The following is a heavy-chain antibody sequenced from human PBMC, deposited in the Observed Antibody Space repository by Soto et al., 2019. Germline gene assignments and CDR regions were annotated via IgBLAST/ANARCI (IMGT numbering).Heavy chain of an antibody. CDR2: IYYSGST. CDR1: GGSISSGGYY. V-gene: IGHV4-31*03. D-gene: IGHD2-2*01. Sequence: PSETLSLTCTVSGGSISSGGYYWSWIRQHPGKGLEWIGYIYYSGSTYYNPSLKSRVTISVDTSKNQFSLKLSSVTAADTAVYYCARLPLIVVVPAAMLDIAAAGSSYYYYGMDVWGQGTTVTVSS. J-gene: IGHJ6*02. CDR3: ARLPLIVVVPAAMLDIAAAGSSYYYYGMDV.